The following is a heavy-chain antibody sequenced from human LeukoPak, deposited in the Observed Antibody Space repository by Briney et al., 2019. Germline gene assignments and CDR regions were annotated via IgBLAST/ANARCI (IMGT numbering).Heavy chain of an antibody. CDR2: ISSSSSYI. Sequence: GGSLRLSCAASGFTFSSYSMNWVRQAPGKGLEWVSSISSSSSYIYYADSVKGRFTISRDNAKNSLYLQMNSLRAEDTAVYYCARVRGYYDSSLSDAFDIWGQGTMVTVPS. CDR3: ARVRGYYDSSLSDAFDI. D-gene: IGHD3-22*01. J-gene: IGHJ3*02. CDR1: GFTFSSYS. V-gene: IGHV3-21*01.